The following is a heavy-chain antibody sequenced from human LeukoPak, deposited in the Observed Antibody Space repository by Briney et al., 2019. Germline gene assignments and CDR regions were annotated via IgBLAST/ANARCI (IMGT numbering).Heavy chain of an antibody. V-gene: IGHV4-59*01. Sequence: SETLSLTCPAPVGTLKINYSGSVRQPPGKGLEWIGYIYYSGSTNYNPSLKSRVTISVDTSKNQFSLKLSSVTAANTAVYYCATQIVHHSGGWYVDYWGQGTLVTVSS. D-gene: IGHD6-19*01. CDR2: IYYSGST. CDR3: ATQIVHHSGGWYVDY. CDR1: VGTLKINY. J-gene: IGHJ4*02.